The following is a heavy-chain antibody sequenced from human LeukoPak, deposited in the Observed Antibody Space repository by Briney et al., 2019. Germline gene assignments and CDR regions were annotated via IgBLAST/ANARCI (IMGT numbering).Heavy chain of an antibody. CDR3: ARDAGSGSYYWIDY. CDR2: IWYDGSNK. V-gene: IGHV3-33*01. Sequence: PGGSLRLSCGASGFTFSTYGMHWVRQAPGRGLEWVAVIWYDGSNKYYLDSVKGRFTISRDHSQNTVYLHMNSLRVEDTAVYYCARDAGSGSYYWIDYRGQGTLVTVSS. J-gene: IGHJ4*02. D-gene: IGHD1-26*01. CDR1: GFTFSTYG.